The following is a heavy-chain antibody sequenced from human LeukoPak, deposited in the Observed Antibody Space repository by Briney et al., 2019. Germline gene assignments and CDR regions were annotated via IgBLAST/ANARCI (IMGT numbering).Heavy chain of an antibody. Sequence: PGGSLRLSCAASGFTFSLYEMNWVRQAPGKGLEWVSYISSSADTIYYADSVKGRFTISRDNAKNSLYLHMNSLTAEDTAVYYCATMEVRDYWGQGTLVTVSS. V-gene: IGHV3-48*03. CDR1: GFTFSLYE. CDR2: ISSSADTI. J-gene: IGHJ4*02. D-gene: IGHD1-1*01. CDR3: ATMEVRDY.